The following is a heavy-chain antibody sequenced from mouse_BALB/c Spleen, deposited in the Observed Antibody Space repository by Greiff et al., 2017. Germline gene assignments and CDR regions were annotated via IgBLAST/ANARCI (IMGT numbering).Heavy chain of an antibody. V-gene: IGHV1S127*01. D-gene: IGHD2-1*01. J-gene: IGHJ1*01. CDR3: ARRPYYVNYWYFDV. CDR2: IDPSDSET. Sequence: QVQLQQSGPQLVRPGASVKISCKASGYSFTSYWMHWVKQRPGQGLEWIGMIDPSDSETRLNQKFKDKATLTVDKSSSTAYMQLSSPTSEDSAVYYCARRPYYVNYWYFDVWGAGTTVTVSS. CDR1: GYSFTSYW.